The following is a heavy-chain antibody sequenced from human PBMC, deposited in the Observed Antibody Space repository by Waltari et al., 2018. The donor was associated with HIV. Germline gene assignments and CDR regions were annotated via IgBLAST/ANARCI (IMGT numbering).Heavy chain of an antibody. CDR2: IHYSGST. CDR1: GDSISSSYYY. J-gene: IGHJ5*02. Sequence: QLQLQESGPGLVKPSETLSLTCSVSGDSISSSYYYWGWIRQPPGKGLEWIGSIHYSGSTYDNPSLKRRVTISVDTSKNQFSLKLSSVTAADTAIYYCARHEPRNTWFDPWGQGTLVTVSS. V-gene: IGHV4-39*01. CDR3: ARHEPRNTWFDP.